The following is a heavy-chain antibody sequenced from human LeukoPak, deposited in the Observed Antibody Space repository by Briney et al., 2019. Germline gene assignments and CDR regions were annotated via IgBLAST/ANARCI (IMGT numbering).Heavy chain of an antibody. J-gene: IGHJ4*02. CDR3: AKGLYSSSWRAFDY. CDR2: ISYDGSNK. CDR1: GFTFSSYG. D-gene: IGHD6-13*01. Sequence: GGSLRLSCAASGFTFSSYGMHWVRQAPGKGLEWVAVISYDGSNKYYADSVKGRFTISRDNSKSTLYLQMNSLRAGDTAVYYCAKGLYSSSWRAFDYWGQGTLVTVSS. V-gene: IGHV3-30*18.